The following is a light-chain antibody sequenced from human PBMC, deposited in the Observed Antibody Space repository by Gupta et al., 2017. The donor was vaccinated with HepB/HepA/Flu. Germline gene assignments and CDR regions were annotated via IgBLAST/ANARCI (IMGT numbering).Light chain of an antibody. V-gene: IGKV1-33*01. J-gene: IGKJ4*01. CDR1: QDISNY. CDR3: QQYDHLLT. Sequence: DIQMTQSPSSLSASVGDRVTITCQTSQDISNYLNWYQQKPGKAPKLLIYDASNLKTGVPSRFSGSGSGTDFTFTISSLQPEDIATYYCQQYDHLLTFGGGTTVEIK. CDR2: DAS.